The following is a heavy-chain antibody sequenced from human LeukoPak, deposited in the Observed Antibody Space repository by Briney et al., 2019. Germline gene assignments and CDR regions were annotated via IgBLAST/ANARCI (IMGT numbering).Heavy chain of an antibody. CDR3: ARDSGYSYGDSYYFDY. J-gene: IGHJ4*02. Sequence: ASQTLSLTCAISGDSVSSNSAAWNWIRQSPSRGLEWLGRTYYRSKWYNDYAVSVKSRITINPDTSKNQFSLQLNSVTPEDTAVYYCARDSGYSYGDSYYFDYWGQGTLVTVSS. CDR1: GDSVSSNSAA. V-gene: IGHV6-1*01. D-gene: IGHD5-18*01. CDR2: TYYRSKWYN.